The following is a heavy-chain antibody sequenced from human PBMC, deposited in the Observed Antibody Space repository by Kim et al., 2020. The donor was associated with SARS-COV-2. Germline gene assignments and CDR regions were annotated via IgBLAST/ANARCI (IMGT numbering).Heavy chain of an antibody. Sequence: GGSLRLSCAASGFTFSSYAMSWVRQAPGKGLEWVSDISDSGGRTYYADSVKGRFTISRDNSKNTLFLQMNSLRAEDTAVYYCAKKPRTGTTFSQFDYWGQGTLVTVSS. CDR3: AKKPRTGTTFSQFDY. D-gene: IGHD1-1*01. CDR1: GFTFSSYA. V-gene: IGHV3-23*01. CDR2: ISDSGGRT. J-gene: IGHJ4*02.